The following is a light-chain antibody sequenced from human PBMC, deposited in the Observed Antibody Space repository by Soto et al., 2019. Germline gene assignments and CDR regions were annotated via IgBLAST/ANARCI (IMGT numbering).Light chain of an antibody. CDR1: SSNVGTYNL. J-gene: IGLJ1*01. V-gene: IGLV2-23*01. CDR2: EGI. Sequence: QSVLTQPASVSGSPGQSITISCTGTSSNVGTYNLVSWYQQHPGKAPKLIIYEGIKRPSGISNRFSGSKSGNTASLTISGLQAEDESDYYCCSYAANSTFVFGPGTKLTVL. CDR3: CSYAANSTFV.